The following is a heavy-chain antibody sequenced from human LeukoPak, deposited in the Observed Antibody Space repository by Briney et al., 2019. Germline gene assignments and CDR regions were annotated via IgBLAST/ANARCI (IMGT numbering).Heavy chain of an antibody. V-gene: IGHV1-46*01. Sequence: ASVKVSCKASGYTFTAYYMRWVRQAPGQGLEWMGIINPSGGSTSYAQKFQGRVTMTRDTSISTAYMELSRLRSDDTAVYYCARVRYYYGSGSFFDYWGQGTLVTVSS. J-gene: IGHJ4*02. D-gene: IGHD3-10*01. CDR2: INPSGGST. CDR1: GYTFTAYY. CDR3: ARVRYYYGSGSFFDY.